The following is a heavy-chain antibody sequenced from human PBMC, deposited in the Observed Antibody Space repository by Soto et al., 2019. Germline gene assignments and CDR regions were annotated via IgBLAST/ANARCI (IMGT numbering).Heavy chain of an antibody. CDR3: ARDRRELLSGFDY. Sequence: PGGSLRLSCAASGFTFSSYAMHWVRQAPGKGLEWVAVISYDGSNKYYADSVKGRFTISRDNSKNTLYLQMNSLRAEDTAVYYCARDRRELLSGFDYWGQGTLVTVSS. CDR2: ISYDGSNK. D-gene: IGHD1-26*01. CDR1: GFTFSSYA. V-gene: IGHV3-30-3*01. J-gene: IGHJ4*02.